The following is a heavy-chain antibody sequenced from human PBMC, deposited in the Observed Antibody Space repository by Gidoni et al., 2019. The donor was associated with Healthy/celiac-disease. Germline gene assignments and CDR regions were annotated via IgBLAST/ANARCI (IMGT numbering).Heavy chain of an antibody. V-gene: IGHV3-15*07. Sequence: EVQLVESGGGLVKPGGSLRLSCEASGFTFSNAWMNWVRQAPGKGLEWVGRIKSKTDGGTTDYAAPVKGRFTISRDDSKNTLYLQMNSLKTEDTAVYYCTTEIAAAGTIVEYWGQGTLVTVSS. D-gene: IGHD6-13*01. CDR2: IKSKTDGGTT. CDR1: GFTFSNAW. CDR3: TTEIAAAGTIVEY. J-gene: IGHJ4*02.